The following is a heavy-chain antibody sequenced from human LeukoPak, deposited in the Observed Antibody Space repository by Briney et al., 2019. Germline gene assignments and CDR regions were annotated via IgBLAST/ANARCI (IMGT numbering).Heavy chain of an antibody. CDR3: ARVGYSYVVNDWSRTGLGAYPTKYYYHMDV. V-gene: IGHV4-34*01. CDR2: INHSGST. J-gene: IGHJ6*03. Sequence: SETLSLTCAVYGGSFSGYYWSWIRQPPGKGLEWIGEINHSGSTNYNPSLKSRVTISVDTSKNQFSLKLSSVTAADTAVYFCARVGYSYVVNDWSRTGLGAYPTKYYYHMDVWGKGTTVTVSS. D-gene: IGHD5-18*01. CDR1: GGSFSGYY.